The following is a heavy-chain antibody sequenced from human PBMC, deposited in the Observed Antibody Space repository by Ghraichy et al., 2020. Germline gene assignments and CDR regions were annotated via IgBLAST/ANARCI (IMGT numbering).Heavy chain of an antibody. V-gene: IGHV1-18*01. CDR3: ARDRATGTKDLHYFDY. CDR2: ISAYNGNT. D-gene: IGHD2-2*01. J-gene: IGHJ4*02. CDR1: GYTFTSYG. Sequence: ASVNVSCKASGYTFTSYGISWVRQAPGQGLEWMGWISAYNGNTNYAQKLQGRVTMTTDTSTSTAYMELRSLRSDDTAVYYCARDRATGTKDLHYFDYWGQGTLVTVSS.